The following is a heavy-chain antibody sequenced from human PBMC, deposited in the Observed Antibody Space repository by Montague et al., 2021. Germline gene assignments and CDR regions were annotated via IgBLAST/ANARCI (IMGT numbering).Heavy chain of an antibody. Sequence: YLSLSFSASGFTFSSYAMSWVRQTPGQGLEWVSTMNAGSGNTYYADSVKGRFTISRDNSKNTLYLQMNSLRAEDTAVYYCARDGPRTHYFVYWGQGALVTVPS. D-gene: IGHD2-2*01. CDR1: GFTFSSYA. V-gene: IGHV3-23*01. J-gene: IGHJ4*02. CDR3: ARDGPRTHYFVY. CDR2: MNAGSGNT.